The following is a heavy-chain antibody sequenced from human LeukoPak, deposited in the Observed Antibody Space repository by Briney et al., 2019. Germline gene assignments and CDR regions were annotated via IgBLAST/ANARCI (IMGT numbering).Heavy chain of an antibody. CDR2: ISVSGDNT. J-gene: IGHJ6*03. CDR3: AKEGSPPNFYYMDV. D-gene: IGHD6-19*01. CDR1: GFRFSTNA. V-gene: IGHV3-23*01. Sequence: VGSLRLSCAASGFRFSTNAMSWVRQAPGKGLGWVTGISVSGDNTYYADSVKGRFTISRDNSKETLYLQMDSLRAEDTAVYYCAKEGSPPNFYYMDVWGKGATVTVSS.